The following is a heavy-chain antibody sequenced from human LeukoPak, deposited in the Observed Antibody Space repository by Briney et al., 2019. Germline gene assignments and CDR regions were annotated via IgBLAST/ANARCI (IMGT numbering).Heavy chain of an antibody. V-gene: IGHV4-34*01. CDR3: ARTASFYKRFDY. CDR1: GGSFSGYY. CDR2: INHSGST. D-gene: IGHD3-16*02. J-gene: IGHJ4*02. Sequence: NPSETLSLTCAVYGGSFSGYYWSWIRQPPGKGLEWIGEINHSGSTNYNPSLKSRVTISVDTSKNQFSLKLSSVTAADTAVYYCARTASFYKRFDYWGQGTLVTVSS.